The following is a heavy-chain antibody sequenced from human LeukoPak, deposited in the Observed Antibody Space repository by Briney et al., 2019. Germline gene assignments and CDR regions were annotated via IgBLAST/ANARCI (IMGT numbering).Heavy chain of an antibody. V-gene: IGHV1-46*01. CDR1: GYTFTSYG. J-gene: IGHJ4*02. D-gene: IGHD3-22*01. Sequence: ASVKVSCKASGYTFTSYGISWVRQAPGQGLEWMGIINPSGGSTSYAQKFQGRVTMTRDTSTSTVYMELSSLRSEDTAVYHCARATTEISVVPIDYWGQGTLVTVSS. CDR2: INPSGGST. CDR3: ARATTEISVVPIDY.